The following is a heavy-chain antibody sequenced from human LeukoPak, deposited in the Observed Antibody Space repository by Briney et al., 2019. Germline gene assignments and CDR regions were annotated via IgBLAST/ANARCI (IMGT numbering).Heavy chain of an antibody. J-gene: IGHJ6*02. CDR2: INHSGST. CDR3: ARGANTGGYSYGYYYYYYGMDV. D-gene: IGHD5-18*01. Sequence: TSETLSLTCAVYGRSFSGYYWSWIRQPPGKGLEWIGEINHSGSTNYNPSLKSRVTISVDTSKNQFSLKLSSVTAADTAVYYCARGANTGGYSYGYYYYYYGMDVWGQGTTVTVSS. V-gene: IGHV4-34*01. CDR1: GRSFSGYY.